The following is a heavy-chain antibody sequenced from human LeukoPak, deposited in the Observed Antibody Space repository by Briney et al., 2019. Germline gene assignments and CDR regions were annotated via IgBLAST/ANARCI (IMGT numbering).Heavy chain of an antibody. D-gene: IGHD3-10*01. CDR2: INTDTGNP. V-gene: IGHV7-4-1*02. J-gene: IGHJ6*02. Sequence: ASVKVSCKASGYTFTSYAMNWVRQAPRQGLEWMGWINTDTGNPTYAQGFTGRFVFSLDTSVSTAYLQISSLKAEDTAVYYCASSMVRGVMSGMDVWGQGTTVTVSS. CDR3: ASSMVRGVMSGMDV. CDR1: GYTFTSYA.